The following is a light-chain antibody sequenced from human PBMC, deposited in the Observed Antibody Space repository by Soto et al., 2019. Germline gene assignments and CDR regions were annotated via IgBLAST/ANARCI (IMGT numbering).Light chain of an antibody. Sequence: QSVLTQPASVSGSPGQSITISCTGSSSDVGGFNYVSWYQHHPGKAPKLMIYEVINRPSGVSNRFSGSKSGNTASLTISGLQAEDEAGYFCTSYTSASTWVFGGGTKLTVL. CDR2: EVI. V-gene: IGLV2-14*01. CDR1: SSDVGGFNY. CDR3: TSYTSASTWV. J-gene: IGLJ3*02.